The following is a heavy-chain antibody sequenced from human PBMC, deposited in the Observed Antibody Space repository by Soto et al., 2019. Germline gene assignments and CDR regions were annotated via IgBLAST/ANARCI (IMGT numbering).Heavy chain of an antibody. Sequence: QVQLQESGPGLVKPSGTLSLTCAVSGGSISSSNWWSWVRQPPGKGLEWFGEIYHSGSTNYNPSLKSRVTISVDKSKNQFSLKLSSVTAADTAVYYCARDLPYYGSGSYYSLDVWGQGTTVTVSS. CDR2: IYHSGST. V-gene: IGHV4-4*02. D-gene: IGHD3-10*01. CDR3: ARDLPYYGSGSYYSLDV. J-gene: IGHJ6*02. CDR1: GGSISSSNW.